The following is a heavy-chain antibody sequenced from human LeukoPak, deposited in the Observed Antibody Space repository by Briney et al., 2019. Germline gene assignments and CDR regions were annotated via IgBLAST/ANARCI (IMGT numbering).Heavy chain of an antibody. V-gene: IGHV1-69*13. CDR3: ALHTYYDSSGYYRYYYYGMDV. J-gene: IGHJ6*02. CDR2: IIPIFGTA. Sequence: ASVKVSFTASGGTFSSYAISWVRQAPGRGLEWMGGIIPIFGTANYAQKFQGRVTITADESTSTAYMELSSLRSEDTAVYYCALHTYYDSSGYYRYYYYGMDVWGQGTTVTVSS. D-gene: IGHD3-22*01. CDR1: GGTFSSYA.